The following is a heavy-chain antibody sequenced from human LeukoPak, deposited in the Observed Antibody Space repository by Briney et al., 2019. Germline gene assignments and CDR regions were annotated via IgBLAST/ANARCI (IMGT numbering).Heavy chain of an antibody. V-gene: IGHV3-23*01. CDR3: AKAGIGADGAGFLCEY. Sequence: GGSLTLPCAASGFTFSDYAMSWVRQAPGKGLEWVSTASYYVGKQYHADSVRGRFTVSRDNSRNTVSLQMSSLRVEDTGIYYCAKAGIGADGAGFLCEYWGQGTLVTVSS. CDR1: GFTFSDYA. D-gene: IGHD1-1*01. J-gene: IGHJ4*02. CDR2: ASYYVGKQ.